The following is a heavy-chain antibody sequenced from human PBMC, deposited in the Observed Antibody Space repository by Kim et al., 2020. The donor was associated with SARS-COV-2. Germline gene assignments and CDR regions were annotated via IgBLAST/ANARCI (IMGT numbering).Heavy chain of an antibody. D-gene: IGHD2-2*01. Sequence: ASVKVSCKASGYTFTSYAMHWVRQAPGQRLEWMGWINAGNGNTKYSQKFQGRVTITRDTSASTAYMELSSLRSEDTAVYYCARGCSSTSCFEREIAVAAGDYWGQGTLVTVSS. J-gene: IGHJ4*02. CDR3: ARGCSSTSCFEREIAVAAGDY. CDR2: INAGNGNT. V-gene: IGHV1-3*01. CDR1: GYTFTSYA.